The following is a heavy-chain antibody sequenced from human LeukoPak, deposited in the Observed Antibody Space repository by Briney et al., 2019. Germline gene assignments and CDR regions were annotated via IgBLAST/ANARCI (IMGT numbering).Heavy chain of an antibody. CDR1: GGSFSGYY. CDR2: INHSGST. Sequence: PSETLSLTCAVYGGSFSGYYWSWIRQPPGKGLEWIGEINHSGSTNYNPSLKSRVTISVDTSKNQFSLKLSSATAADTAVYYCATARLSSITMVRATLSLIGSRFDYWGQGTLVTVSS. CDR3: ATARLSSITMVRATLSLIGSRFDY. D-gene: IGHD3-10*01. J-gene: IGHJ4*02. V-gene: IGHV4-34*01.